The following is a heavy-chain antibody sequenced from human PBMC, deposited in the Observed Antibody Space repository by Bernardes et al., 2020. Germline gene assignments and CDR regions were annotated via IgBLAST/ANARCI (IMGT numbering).Heavy chain of an antibody. V-gene: IGHV2-5*02. D-gene: IGHD5-12*01. J-gene: IGHJ4*02. CDR1: GFSLSTSGVG. Sequence: SGPTLVKPTQTLTLTCTFSGFSLSTSGVGVGWIRQPPGKALEWLALIYWDDDKRYSPSLKSRLTITKDTSKNQVVLTMTNIDPVDTATYYCAHSNRDGYNSHAFDYWGQGTLVTVSS. CDR3: AHSNRDGYNSHAFDY. CDR2: IYWDDDK.